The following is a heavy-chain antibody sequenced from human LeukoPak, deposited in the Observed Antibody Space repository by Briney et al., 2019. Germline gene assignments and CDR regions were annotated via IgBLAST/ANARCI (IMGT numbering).Heavy chain of an antibody. J-gene: IGHJ5*02. CDR1: GGSISSYY. V-gene: IGHV4-59*01. CDR2: IYYSGST. CDR3: ARAVVVPAARSNWLDP. Sequence: TPSETLSLTCTVSGGSISSYYWSWIRQPPGKGLEWIGYIYYSGSTNYNPSLKSRVTISVDTSKNQSSLKLSSVTAADTAVYYCARAVVVPAARSNWLDPWGQGTLVTVSS. D-gene: IGHD2-2*01.